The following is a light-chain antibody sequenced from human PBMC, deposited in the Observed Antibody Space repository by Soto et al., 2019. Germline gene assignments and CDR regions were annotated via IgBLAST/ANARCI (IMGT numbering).Light chain of an antibody. Sequence: IQMTQSPSTLSASGGDRVTITCQASQTISTLLAWYQHRPGKAPNLLIYDATSLGSGVPSRFSGSGSGTEFTLNNSSLQPDDTATYYCQQYSSLATFGQGTKLEI. CDR1: QTISTL. J-gene: IGKJ2*01. V-gene: IGKV1-5*01. CDR2: DAT. CDR3: QQYSSLAT.